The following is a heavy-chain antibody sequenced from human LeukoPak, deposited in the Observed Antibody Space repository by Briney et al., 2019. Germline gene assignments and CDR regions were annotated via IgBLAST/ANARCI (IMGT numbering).Heavy chain of an antibody. V-gene: IGHV3-21*01. CDR3: ARERSYGSGSYTYYYYYGMDV. J-gene: IGHJ6*02. CDR2: ISSSSSYI. D-gene: IGHD3-10*01. CDR1: GFTFSSYS. Sequence: GGSLRLSCAASGFTFSSYSMNWVRQAPGKGLEWVSSISSSSSYIYYADSVKGRFTISRDNAKNSLYLQMNSLRAEDTAVYYCARERSYGSGSYTYYYYYGMDVWGQGTTVTVSS.